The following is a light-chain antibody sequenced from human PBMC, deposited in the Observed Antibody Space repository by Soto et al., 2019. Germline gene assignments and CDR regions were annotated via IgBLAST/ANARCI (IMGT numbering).Light chain of an antibody. Sequence: EIVMTQSSATLSVSPGERVILSCRASQNIDTDLAWFQQRPGQAPRFLIYDASTRATGVPARFSGSGSGTQFTLTISGLQSEDPALYYCHHYYRWPWTFGQGTKVDIK. CDR1: QNIDTD. J-gene: IGKJ1*01. V-gene: IGKV3-15*01. CDR2: DAS. CDR3: HHYYRWPWT.